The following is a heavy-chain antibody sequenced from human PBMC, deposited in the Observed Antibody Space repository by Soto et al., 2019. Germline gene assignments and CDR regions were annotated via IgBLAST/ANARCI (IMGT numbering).Heavy chain of an antibody. J-gene: IGHJ5*02. CDR1: GGTFSSYA. D-gene: IGHD2-21*02. CDR2: IIPIFGTA. CDR3: ARAYCGGDCYSGNWFDP. V-gene: IGHV1-69*13. Sequence: ASVKVSCKASGGTFSSYAISWVRQAPGQGLEWMGGIIPIFGTANYAQKFQGRVTITADESTSTAYMELSSLRSEDTAVYYCARAYCGGDCYSGNWFDPWGQGTLVTVSS.